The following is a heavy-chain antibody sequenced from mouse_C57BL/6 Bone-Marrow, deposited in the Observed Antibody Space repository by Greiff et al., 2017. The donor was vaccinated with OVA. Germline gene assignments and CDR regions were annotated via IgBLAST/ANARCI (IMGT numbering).Heavy chain of an antibody. J-gene: IGHJ2*01. CDR1: GYTFTSYW. D-gene: IGHD3-2*02. CDR3: ARDRGSGLFDY. Sequence: QVQLQQPGAELVMPGASVKLSCKASGYTFTSYWMHWVKQRPGQGLEWIGEIDPSDSYTNYNQKFKGKSTLTVDKSSSTAYMQLSSLTSEDSAVYFCARDRGSGLFDYWGQGTPLTVSS. CDR2: IDPSDSYT. V-gene: IGHV1-69*01.